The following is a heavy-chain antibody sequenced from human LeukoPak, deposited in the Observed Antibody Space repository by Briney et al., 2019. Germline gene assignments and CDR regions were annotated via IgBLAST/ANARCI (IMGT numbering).Heavy chain of an antibody. CDR1: GFTFRNYD. CDR3: VRAPPGRCSGGFCYSDTIDV. J-gene: IGHJ3*01. V-gene: IGHV3-13*04. D-gene: IGHD2-15*01. CDR2: IGTAGDT. Sequence: PGGSLRLSCAASGFTFRNYDMHWVRQATGGGLEWVSYIGTAGDTYYLDSVEGRFTTSRENAKNSLYLHMYGLRAGDAAMYYCVRAPPGRCSGGFCYSDTIDVWGQGTMVTVSS.